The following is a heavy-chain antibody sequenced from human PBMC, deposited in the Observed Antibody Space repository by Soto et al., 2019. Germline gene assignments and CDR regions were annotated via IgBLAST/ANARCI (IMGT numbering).Heavy chain of an antibody. D-gene: IGHD5-12*01. Sequence: GESLKISCQGSGYTFTGHWISWVRQMPGKGLEWMGRIDPSDSYTDYSPTVQGHVTMSADKSINTAYLQWSSLQASDTAVYYCTRHTGYDSSLDYWGQGTLVTVS. CDR1: GYTFTGHW. CDR3: TRHTGYDSSLDY. V-gene: IGHV5-10-1*01. J-gene: IGHJ4*02. CDR2: IDPSDSYT.